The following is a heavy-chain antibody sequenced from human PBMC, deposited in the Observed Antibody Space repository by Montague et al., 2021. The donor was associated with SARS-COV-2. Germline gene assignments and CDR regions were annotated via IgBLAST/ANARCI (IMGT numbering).Heavy chain of an antibody. D-gene: IGHD1-14*01. J-gene: IGHJ3*02. CDR2: IDTHGSTT. CDR3: GRRENHAFDI. Sequence: SLRLSCAASGFTFSSYWMHWVRQAPGKGLVWVSRIDTHGSTTNYXXSLKGRFTISRDNAKNTLYLQMNSLRAEDTAVYYCGRRENHAFDIWGQGTMVTVSS. CDR1: GFTFSSYW. V-gene: IGHV3-74*01.